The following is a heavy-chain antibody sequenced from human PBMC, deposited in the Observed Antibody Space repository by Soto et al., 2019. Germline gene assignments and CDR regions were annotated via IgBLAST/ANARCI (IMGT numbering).Heavy chain of an antibody. D-gene: IGHD5-18*01. V-gene: IGHV1-8*01. J-gene: IGHJ5*02. CDR1: GYTLTSYD. CDR2: MNPNSGNT. Sequence: QVQLVQSGAEVKKPGASVKVSCKASGYTLTSYDINWVRQATGQGLEWMGWMNPNSGNTGYAQKFQGRVTMTRNTSISTAYMELSRLRSEDTAVYSAMVWGWCDPWGQGTLVTVSS. CDR3: MVWGWCDP.